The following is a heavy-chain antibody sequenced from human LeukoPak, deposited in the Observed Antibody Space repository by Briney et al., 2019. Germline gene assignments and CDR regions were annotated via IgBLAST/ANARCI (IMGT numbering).Heavy chain of an antibody. CDR3: ATRGYTAFFDY. CDR2: IIPIFGTA. V-gene: IGHV1-69*06. CDR1: GGTFSSYG. J-gene: IGHJ4*02. D-gene: IGHD5-12*01. Sequence: GASVMVSCKASGGTFSSYGISWVRQAPGQGLEWMGGIIPIFGTANYAQKFQGRVTITADKSTSTAYMELSSLRSEDTAVYYCATRGYTAFFDYWGQGTLVTVSS.